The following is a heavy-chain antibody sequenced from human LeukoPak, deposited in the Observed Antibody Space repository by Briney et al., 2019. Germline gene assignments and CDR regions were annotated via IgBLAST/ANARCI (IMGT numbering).Heavy chain of an antibody. J-gene: IGHJ1*01. D-gene: IGHD6-6*01. CDR2: IYHSGST. CDR3: ARGGAARLHFQN. V-gene: IGHV4-30-2*01. CDR1: GGSISSGGYS. Sequence: PSETLSLTCAVSGGSISSGGYSWSWIRQPPGKGLEWIGYIYHSGSTYYNPSLKSRVTISVDRSKNQFSLNLNPVTAADTAVYYCARGGAARLHFQNWGQGTLVTVSS.